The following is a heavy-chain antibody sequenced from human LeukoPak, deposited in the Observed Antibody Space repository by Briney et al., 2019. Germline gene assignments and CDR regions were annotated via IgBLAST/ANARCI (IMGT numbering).Heavy chain of an antibody. Sequence: GGSLRLSCAASGFTFSSYGMHWVRQAPGKGLEWVAFIRYDGSNKYYADSVKGRSTISRDNSKNTLYLQMNSLRAEDTAVYYCAKEIWPTVTTPGWTYFDYWGQGALVTVSS. J-gene: IGHJ4*02. V-gene: IGHV3-30*02. CDR1: GFTFSSYG. CDR3: AKEIWPTVTTPGWTYFDY. CDR2: IRYDGSNK. D-gene: IGHD4-17*01.